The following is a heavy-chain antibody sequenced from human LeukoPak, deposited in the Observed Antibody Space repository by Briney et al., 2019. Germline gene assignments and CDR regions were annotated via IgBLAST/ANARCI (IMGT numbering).Heavy chain of an antibody. V-gene: IGHV3-23*01. D-gene: IGHD2-2*01. CDR3: ARVLVVPAADNDY. J-gene: IGHJ4*02. Sequence: PGGSLRLSCAASGFTFSSYAMSWVRQAPGKGLEWVSAISGSGGSTYYADSVKGRFTISRDNAKNSLYLQMNSLRAEDTAVYYCARVLVVPAADNDYWGQGTLVTVSS. CDR2: ISGSGGST. CDR1: GFTFSSYA.